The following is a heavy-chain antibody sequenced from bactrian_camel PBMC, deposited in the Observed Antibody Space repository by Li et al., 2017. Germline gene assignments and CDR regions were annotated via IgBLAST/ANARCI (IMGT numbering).Heavy chain of an antibody. D-gene: IGHD7*01. CDR2: IDSNGAT. CDR3: AADVLSWKGCAPIDRWDQDFGY. Sequence: HVQLVESGGGSVQAGGSLRLSCAASGDIDSSKCMGWMRQAPGKEREGIVTIDSNGATTYHESVEGRFTISRDNAKNILSLQMNSLKPEDTAMYYCAADVLSWKGCAPIDRWDQDFGYWGPGTQVTVS. V-gene: IGHV3S53*01. J-gene: IGHJ6*01. CDR1: GDIDSSKC.